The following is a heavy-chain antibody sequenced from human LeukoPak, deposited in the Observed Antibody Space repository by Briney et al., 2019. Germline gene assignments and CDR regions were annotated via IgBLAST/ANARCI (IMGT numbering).Heavy chain of an antibody. CDR3: ARDYYTASKWFDY. D-gene: IGHD1-26*01. V-gene: IGHV1-18*04. CDR1: EYTFTAYY. CDR2: ISAYNGNT. Sequence: GASVKVSCKASEYTFTAYYVHWVRQAPGQGLEWMGWISAYNGNTNYAQKFQGRVTMTTDTSTNTAYMELRSLRSDDTAVYYCARDYYTASKWFDYWGQGTLVSVSS. J-gene: IGHJ4*02.